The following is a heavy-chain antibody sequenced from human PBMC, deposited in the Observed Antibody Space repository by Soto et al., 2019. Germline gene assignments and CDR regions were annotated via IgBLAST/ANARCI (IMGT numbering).Heavy chain of an antibody. D-gene: IGHD4-4*01. CDR2: IYYSGST. V-gene: IGHV4-31*03. J-gene: IGHJ4*02. Sequence: SETLSLTCTVSGGSISSGGYYWSWIRQHPGKSLEWIGYIYYSGSTYYNPSLKSRVTISVDTSKNQFSLKLSSVTAADTAVYYCARAKSNYQTFDHWGQGSQVTVSS. CDR3: ARAKSNYQTFDH. CDR1: GGSISSGGYY.